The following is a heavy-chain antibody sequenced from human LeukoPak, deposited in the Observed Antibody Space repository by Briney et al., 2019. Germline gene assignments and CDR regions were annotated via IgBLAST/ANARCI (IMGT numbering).Heavy chain of an antibody. CDR3: ASLDY. Sequence: GGSLGLSCAAPGFMFHDYAMHCVRQAPGKGLVWVSSINSDGSSTSYADSVKGRFTISRDNAKNTLYLQMNTLRAEDTAVYYCASLDYWGQGTPVTVSS. V-gene: IGHV3-74*01. CDR2: INSDGSST. CDR1: GFMFHDYA. J-gene: IGHJ4*02.